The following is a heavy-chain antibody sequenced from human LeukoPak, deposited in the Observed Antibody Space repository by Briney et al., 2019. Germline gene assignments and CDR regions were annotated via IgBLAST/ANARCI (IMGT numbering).Heavy chain of an antibody. CDR2: IYNGRNT. Sequence: SETLSLTCSASGASTSSRYWSWIRQSPGRTLEWIGHIYNGRNTKYNPSLTSRVTISVDTSKNQFSLSLTSVTAADTAIYYCAQTTGWPGFDSWGPGALVTVSS. D-gene: IGHD6-19*01. CDR1: GASTSSRY. J-gene: IGHJ4*02. CDR3: AQTTGWPGFDS. V-gene: IGHV4-59*08.